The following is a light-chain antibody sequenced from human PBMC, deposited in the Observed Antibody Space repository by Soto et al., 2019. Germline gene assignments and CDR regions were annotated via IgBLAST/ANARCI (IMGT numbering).Light chain of an antibody. J-gene: IGLJ1*01. CDR1: SSDVGGYNY. Sequence: QSVLTQPASVSGSPVQSITISCTGTSSDVGGYNYVSWYQQHPGKAPKLLIYDVTNRPSGVSNRFSGSKSGNTASLTISGLQAEDEADYYCSSYAGSGTYVFGTGTKVTVL. CDR3: SSYAGSGTYV. V-gene: IGLV2-14*01. CDR2: DVT.